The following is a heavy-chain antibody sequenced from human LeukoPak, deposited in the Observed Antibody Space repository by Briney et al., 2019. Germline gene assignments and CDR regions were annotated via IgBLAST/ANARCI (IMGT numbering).Heavy chain of an antibody. CDR2: INPSGGST. D-gene: IGHD6-6*01. V-gene: IGHV1-46*01. J-gene: IGHJ4*02. Sequence: ASVKVSCKASGYTFTNYGITWVRQAPGQGLEWMGEINPSGGSTRYAQKFQGRVTMTRDMSASTVDMELSSLRSEDTAEYYCASSIGARLDCWGQGTRVTVTS. CDR1: GYTFTNYG. CDR3: ASSIGARLDC.